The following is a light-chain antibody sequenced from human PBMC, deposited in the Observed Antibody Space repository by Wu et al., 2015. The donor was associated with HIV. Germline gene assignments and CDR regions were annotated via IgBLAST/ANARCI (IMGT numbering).Light chain of an antibody. CDR3: QKCNSAPLT. V-gene: IGKV1-27*01. Sequence: DIQMTQSPSALSASVGDRVTITCRASQDINNYLAWYQQKPGRVPKLLISTASTLQSGVPARFSGSGSGTEFTLTISNLQPEDVATYYYQKCNSAPLTFGGGTKVEI. CDR2: TAS. J-gene: IGKJ4*01. CDR1: QDINNY.